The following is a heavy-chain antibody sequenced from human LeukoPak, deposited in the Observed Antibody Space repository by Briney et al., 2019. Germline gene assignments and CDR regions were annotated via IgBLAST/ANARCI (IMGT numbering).Heavy chain of an antibody. Sequence: ASVKVPCKASGYTFTGYYMHWVRQAPGQGLEWMGWFNPDSGGTNYAQNFQGRVTMTRDTSISTAYMELSSLRSDDTAVYYCARGNYDSSDYEYFQYWGQGTLVTVSS. V-gene: IGHV1-2*02. D-gene: IGHD3-22*01. CDR1: GYTFTGYY. CDR3: ARGNYDSSDYEYFQY. CDR2: FNPDSGGT. J-gene: IGHJ1*01.